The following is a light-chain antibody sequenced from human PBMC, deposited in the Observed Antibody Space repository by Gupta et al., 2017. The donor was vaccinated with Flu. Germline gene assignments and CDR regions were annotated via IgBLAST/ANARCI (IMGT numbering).Light chain of an antibody. J-gene: IGKJ2*03. CDR1: HSVSGN. Sequence: IALTQSPATLSVSPGEGATLSCRASHSVSGNLAWYQQKPGQPPRLLIYRASTRATGIPARFSGSGSGTEFTLTISNLQSEDFAIYFCQQYRNWPRRSCGEGTKLEIK. CDR3: QQYRNWPRRS. V-gene: IGKV3-15*01. CDR2: RAS.